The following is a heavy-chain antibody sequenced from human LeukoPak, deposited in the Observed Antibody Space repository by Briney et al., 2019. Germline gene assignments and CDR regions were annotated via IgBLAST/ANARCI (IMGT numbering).Heavy chain of an antibody. CDR2: IYYSGST. D-gene: IGHD3-22*01. V-gene: IGHV4-59*01. Sequence: SETLSHTCTVSGGSTSSYDFSSSPQPPGKGLEWIGYIYYSGSTNYNPSFKSRVTISVDTSNNQFSLKLSSVMAADKAVYYCARDSSGYRRGSFDYWVQGTLVTVSS. CDR3: ARDSSGYRRGSFDY. J-gene: IGHJ4*02. CDR1: GGSTSSYD.